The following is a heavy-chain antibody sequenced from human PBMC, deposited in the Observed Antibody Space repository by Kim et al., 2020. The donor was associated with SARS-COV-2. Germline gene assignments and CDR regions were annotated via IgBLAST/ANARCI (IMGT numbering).Heavy chain of an antibody. J-gene: IGHJ6*02. Sequence: KSRVTISVDTSKNQFSLKLSSVTAADTAVYYCARWSYDFWSGPLNYGMDVWGQGTTVTVSS. D-gene: IGHD3-3*01. V-gene: IGHV4-59*01. CDR3: ARWSYDFWSGPLNYGMDV.